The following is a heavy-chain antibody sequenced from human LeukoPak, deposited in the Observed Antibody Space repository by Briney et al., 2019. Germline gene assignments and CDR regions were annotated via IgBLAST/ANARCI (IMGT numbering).Heavy chain of an antibody. CDR1: GYSISSGYY. CDR2: IYHSGST. D-gene: IGHD3-22*01. V-gene: IGHV4-38-2*02. Sequence: SETLSLTCTVSGYSISSGYYWGWIRQPPGKGLEWIGSIYHSGSTYYNPSLKSRVTISVDTSKNQFSLKLSSVTAADTAVYYCARVYYDSSGYSYYYYMDVWGKGTTVTVSS. J-gene: IGHJ6*03. CDR3: ARVYYDSSGYSYYYYMDV.